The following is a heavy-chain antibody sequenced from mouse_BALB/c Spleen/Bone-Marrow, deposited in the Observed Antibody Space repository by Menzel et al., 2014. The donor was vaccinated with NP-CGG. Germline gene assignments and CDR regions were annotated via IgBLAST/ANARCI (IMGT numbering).Heavy chain of an antibody. Sequence: DLVKPGASVKLSCKASGYTFTNFWINWIKQRPGQGLVWIGRIAPGSGTTYYNEMFKVKATLTVDTSSSTAYIQHSSLSSEDSAVYFCARYDYAMDYWGQGTSVTVSS. CDR2: IAPGSGTT. J-gene: IGHJ4*01. D-gene: IGHD2-3*01. V-gene: IGHV1S41*01. CDR1: GYTFTNFW. CDR3: ARYDYAMDY.